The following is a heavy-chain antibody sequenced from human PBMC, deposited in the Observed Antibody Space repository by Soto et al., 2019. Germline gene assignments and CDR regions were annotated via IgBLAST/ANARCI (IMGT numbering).Heavy chain of an antibody. Sequence: PSETLSLTCTVSGGSISSYHWSWIRQPPGKGLEWIGYISDSGSTNYNPALKSRVTISLDTSKNQFSLKLTSVTAADTAVYYCARDKITGGLDDWGQGTLVTVSS. V-gene: IGHV4-4*08. CDR1: GGSISSYH. D-gene: IGHD2-8*02. J-gene: IGHJ4*02. CDR3: ARDKITGGLDD. CDR2: ISDSGST.